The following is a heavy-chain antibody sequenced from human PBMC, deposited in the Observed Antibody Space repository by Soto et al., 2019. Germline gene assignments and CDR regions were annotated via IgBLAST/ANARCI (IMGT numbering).Heavy chain of an antibody. CDR1: GGTFSSYA. CDR2: IIPIFGTA. V-gene: IGHV1-69*13. CDR3: ARDWGGPGWFGELLTPYGMDV. D-gene: IGHD3-10*01. Sequence: SVKVSCKASGGTFSSYAISWVRQAPGQGLEWMGGIIPIFGTANYAQKFQGRVTITADESTSTAYMELSSLRSEDTAVYYCARDWGGPGWFGELLTPYGMDVWGPGTTVTVS. J-gene: IGHJ6*02.